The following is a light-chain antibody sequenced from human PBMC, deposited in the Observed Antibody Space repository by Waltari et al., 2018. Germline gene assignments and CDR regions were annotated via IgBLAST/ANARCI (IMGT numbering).Light chain of an antibody. V-gene: IGKV3-15*01. CDR2: DAS. Sequence: ETVMTQSPATLFVSPGERATLSCRASQSVSGNLAWYQQKPGQAPRLLIYDASTRATGIPARFSGSGSGTEFTLTISSLQSEDFAIYHCHQYNNWPPWTFGQGTKVEIK. CDR1: QSVSGN. CDR3: HQYNNWPPWT. J-gene: IGKJ1*01.